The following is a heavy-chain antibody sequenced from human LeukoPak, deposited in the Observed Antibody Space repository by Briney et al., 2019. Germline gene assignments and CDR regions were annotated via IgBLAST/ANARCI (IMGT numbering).Heavy chain of an antibody. Sequence: SETLSLTWTVAGGSISSYYWSWIRQPPGKGLEWIGYIYYSGSTNYNPSLKSRVTISVDTSKNQFSLKLSSVTAADTAVYYCARAHYDSSVDYWGQGTLVTVSS. V-gene: IGHV4-59*08. CDR3: ARAHYDSSVDY. D-gene: IGHD3-22*01. CDR1: GGSISSYY. CDR2: IYYSGST. J-gene: IGHJ4*02.